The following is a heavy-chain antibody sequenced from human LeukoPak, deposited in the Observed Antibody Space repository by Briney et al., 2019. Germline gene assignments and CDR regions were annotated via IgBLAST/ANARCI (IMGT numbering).Heavy chain of an antibody. CDR2: IKRDGSGK. CDR1: GFTFSNYW. D-gene: IGHD1-7*01. CDR3: ARVELELDHFDY. J-gene: IGHJ4*02. Sequence: GGSLRLACAASGFTFSNYWMSWVRQAPGKGLEWVANIKRDGSGKYYVDSVKGRFTISRDNAKNSLYLQLNSLRAEDTAVYYCARVELELDHFDYWGQGTLVSVSS. V-gene: IGHV3-7*01.